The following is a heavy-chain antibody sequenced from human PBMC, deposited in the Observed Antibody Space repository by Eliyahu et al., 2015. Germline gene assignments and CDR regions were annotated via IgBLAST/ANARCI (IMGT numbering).Heavy chain of an antibody. CDR1: GFILSNVW. CDR2: IRSKSGGGTT. CDR3: TTDLWTPDPNWFDP. Sequence: EVQLVESGGGLVKPGESLRLXCAASGFILSNVWMSWVRQAPGKGLECVGRIRSKSGGGTTDYAAPVKGRFTISRDDSKNTLYLQMNSLKSEDTAVYYCTTDLWTPDPNWFDPWGQGTLVTVSS. V-gene: IGHV3-15*05. D-gene: IGHD3/OR15-3a*01. J-gene: IGHJ5*02.